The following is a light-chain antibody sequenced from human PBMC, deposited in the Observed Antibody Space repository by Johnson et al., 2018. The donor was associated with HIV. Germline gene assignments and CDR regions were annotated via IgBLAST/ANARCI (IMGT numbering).Light chain of an antibody. CDR1: SSNIGSHY. CDR3: GTWDSSLSSYV. J-gene: IGLJ1*01. Sequence: QSMLTQPPSVSAAPGQKVTISCSGSSSNIGSHYVSWYQQLPGTAPKLLIYENNKRPSGIPDRFSGSKSGTSATLGITGLQTGDEADYYCGTWDSSLSSYVFEAGTKVTVL. CDR2: ENN. V-gene: IGLV1-51*02.